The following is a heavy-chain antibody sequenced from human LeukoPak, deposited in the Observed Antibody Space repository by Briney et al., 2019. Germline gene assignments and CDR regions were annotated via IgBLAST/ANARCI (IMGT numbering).Heavy chain of an antibody. Sequence: GGSLRLSCAASGFTFSSYAMSWVRQAPGKGLEWVSAISGSGGSTYYADSVKGRFTISRDNSKNTLYLQMNSLRAEDTAVYYCAKDPDQGGPPGLYFDYWGQGTLVTVSS. V-gene: IGHV3-23*01. J-gene: IGHJ4*02. CDR2: ISGSGGST. CDR3: AKDPDQGGPPGLYFDY. CDR1: GFTFSSYA. D-gene: IGHD1-14*01.